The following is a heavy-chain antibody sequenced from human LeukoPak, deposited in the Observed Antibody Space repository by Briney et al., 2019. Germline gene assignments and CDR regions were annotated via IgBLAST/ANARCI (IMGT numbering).Heavy chain of an antibody. CDR2: IKQDGSEK. CDR1: GFTFSSYW. CDR3: ARDLGGSQTS. J-gene: IGHJ4*02. V-gene: IGHV3-7*01. D-gene: IGHD1-26*01. Sequence: GGSLRLSCAASGFTFSSYWMTWVRQAPGKGLEWVANIKQDGSEKYCVDSVKGRFTISRDNAKNSLYLQMNSLRAEETAIYYCARDLGGSQTSWGQGTLVTVSS.